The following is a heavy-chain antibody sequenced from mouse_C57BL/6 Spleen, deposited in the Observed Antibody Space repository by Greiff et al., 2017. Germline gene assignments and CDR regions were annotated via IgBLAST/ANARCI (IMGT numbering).Heavy chain of an antibody. CDR3: ARRKGNFIHYYGSSYYFDY. D-gene: IGHD1-1*01. CDR1: GYTFTDYN. CDR2: INPNNGGT. V-gene: IGHV1-18*01. J-gene: IGHJ2*01. Sequence: EVQLQQSGPELVKPGASVKIPCKASGYTFTDYNMAWVKQSPGKSLEWIGDINPNNGGTIYNQKFKGKATLTVDKSSSTAYMELRSLTSEDTAVYYCARRKGNFIHYYGSSYYFDYWGQGTTLTVSS.